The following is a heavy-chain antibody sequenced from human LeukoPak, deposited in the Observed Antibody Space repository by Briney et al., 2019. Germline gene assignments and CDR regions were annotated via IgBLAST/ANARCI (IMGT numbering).Heavy chain of an antibody. Sequence: SVKVSCKASGGTFSSYAISWVRQAPGQGLEWMGGIIPIFGTANYAQKFQGRVTITADESTSTAYMELSSLRSEDTAVYYCARGPGRGYCSSTSCYTGGWFDPWGQGTLVTVSS. CDR2: IIPIFGTA. J-gene: IGHJ5*02. CDR1: GGTFSSYA. V-gene: IGHV1-69*13. CDR3: ARGPGRGYCSSTSCYTGGWFDP. D-gene: IGHD2-2*02.